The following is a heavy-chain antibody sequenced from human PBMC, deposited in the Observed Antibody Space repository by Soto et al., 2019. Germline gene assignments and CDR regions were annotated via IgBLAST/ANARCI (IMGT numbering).Heavy chain of an antibody. J-gene: IGHJ4*02. V-gene: IGHV3-30-3*01. CDR2: ISYDGSNK. D-gene: IGHD3-22*01. CDR1: GFTFSSYA. CDR3: ARLCDSSGYYHERNFDY. Sequence: QVQLVESGGGVVQPGRSLRLSCAASGFTFSSYAMHWVRQAPGKGLEWVAVISYDGSNKYYADSVKGRFTISRDNSKNMLYLQMNSLRAEDTAVYYCARLCDSSGYYHERNFDYWGQGTLVTVSS.